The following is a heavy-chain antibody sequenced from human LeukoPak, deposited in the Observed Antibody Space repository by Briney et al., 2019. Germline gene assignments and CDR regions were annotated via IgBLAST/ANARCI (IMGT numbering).Heavy chain of an antibody. Sequence: PGGSLRLSCAASGFTLDDYAMHWVRHAPGKGLEWVSGISWNSGSIVYADSVKGRFTISRDNANNSLYLQMNSLRAEDTALYYCAKDIGQPAYYYYGMDVWGQGTTVTVSS. V-gene: IGHV3-9*01. CDR3: AKDIGQPAYYYYGMDV. J-gene: IGHJ6*02. CDR2: ISWNSGSI. D-gene: IGHD2-2*01. CDR1: GFTLDDYA.